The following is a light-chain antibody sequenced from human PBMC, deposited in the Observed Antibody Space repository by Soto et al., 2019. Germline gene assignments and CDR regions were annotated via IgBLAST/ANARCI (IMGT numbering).Light chain of an antibody. CDR1: QSVSKY. Sequence: DTVLTQSPATLSLSPGERATLSCRASQSVSKYLVWYQQKPGQAPRLLIYDASNRATGIPARFSGSGSGTDFTLTISSLEPEDFAVYYCQQRSNWPPMYTFGQGTKLEI. CDR2: DAS. V-gene: IGKV3-11*01. J-gene: IGKJ2*01. CDR3: QQRSNWPPMYT.